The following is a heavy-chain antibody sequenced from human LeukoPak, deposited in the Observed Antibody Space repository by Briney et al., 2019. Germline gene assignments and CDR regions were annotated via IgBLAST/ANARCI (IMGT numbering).Heavy chain of an antibody. Sequence: GGSLRLSCAASGLTFSSYAMSWVRQAPGKGLEWVSAISGSGGSTYYADSVKGRFTISRDNSKNTLYLQMNSLRAEDTAVYYCAKGLGWELLGGDYWGQGTLVTVSS. CDR1: GLTFSSYA. J-gene: IGHJ4*02. CDR3: AKGLGWELLGGDY. CDR2: ISGSGGST. V-gene: IGHV3-23*01. D-gene: IGHD1-26*01.